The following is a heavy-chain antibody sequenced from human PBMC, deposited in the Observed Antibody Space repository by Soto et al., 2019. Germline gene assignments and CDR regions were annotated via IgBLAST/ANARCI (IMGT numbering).Heavy chain of an antibody. J-gene: IGHJ5*02. D-gene: IGHD3-10*01. V-gene: IGHV4-59*01. CDR3: ARIYGSGSSYWFDP. CDR1: GGSISSYY. CDR2: IYYSGST. Sequence: SETLSLTCTVSGGSISSYYWSWIRQPPGKGLEWIGYIYYSGSTNYNPSLKSRVTISVDTSKNQFSLKLSSVTAADTAVYYCARIYGSGSSYWFDPWGQGTLVTVSS.